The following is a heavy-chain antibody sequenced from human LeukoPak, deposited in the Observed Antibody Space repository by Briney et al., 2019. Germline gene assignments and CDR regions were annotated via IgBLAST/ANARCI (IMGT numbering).Heavy chain of an antibody. CDR3: ASHLDSSGYIFDY. J-gene: IGHJ4*02. V-gene: IGHV1-2*02. Sequence: ASVKVSCKASGYTFTGYYMHWVRQAPGQGLEWMGWINPNSGGTNYAQKFQGRVTMTRDASISTAYMELSRLRSDDTAVYYCASHLDSSGYIFDYWGQGTLVTVSS. D-gene: IGHD3-22*01. CDR2: INPNSGGT. CDR1: GYTFTGYY.